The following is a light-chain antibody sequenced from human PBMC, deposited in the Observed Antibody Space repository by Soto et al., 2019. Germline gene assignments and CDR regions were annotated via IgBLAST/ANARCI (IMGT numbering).Light chain of an antibody. CDR2: KAS. Sequence: IQMTQSPSTLSASVGDRVTITCRASQSISSWLAWYQQKPGKAPKLLIYKASSLESGVPSRFSGSGSGTEFPLTNSSLQPDDFATYYCQQYNSYPLTFGGGTKVEIK. CDR1: QSISSW. V-gene: IGKV1-5*03. CDR3: QQYNSYPLT. J-gene: IGKJ4*01.